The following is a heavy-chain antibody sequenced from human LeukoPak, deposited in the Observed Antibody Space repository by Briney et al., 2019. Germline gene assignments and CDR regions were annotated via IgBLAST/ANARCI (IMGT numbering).Heavy chain of an antibody. J-gene: IGHJ4*02. V-gene: IGHV3-23*01. D-gene: IGHD5-18*01. CDR3: VLSGYNKILAWGY. CDR2: ISLSGATT. Sequence: GGSLRLSCAASGFTFSGYAMSWVRQAPGEGLEWVSSISLSGATTYYADSVKGRFTVSRDNSKNTLYLQMNTLRAEDTALYYCVLSGYNKILAWGYWGQGTLVTVSS. CDR1: GFTFSGYA.